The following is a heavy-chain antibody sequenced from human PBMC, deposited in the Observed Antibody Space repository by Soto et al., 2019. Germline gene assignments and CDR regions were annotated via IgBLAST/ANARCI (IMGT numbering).Heavy chain of an antibody. CDR2: ISSSRSTI. CDR3: AKGKEHSSGWKYYFDY. Sequence: PGGSLRLSCAASGFTFSSYSMNWVRQAPGKGLEWVSYISSSRSTIDYADSVKGRFTISRDNAKNSLYLQMNSLRAEDTAVYYCAKGKEHSSGWKYYFDYWGQGTLVTVSS. J-gene: IGHJ4*02. CDR1: GFTFSSYS. V-gene: IGHV3-48*01. D-gene: IGHD6-19*01.